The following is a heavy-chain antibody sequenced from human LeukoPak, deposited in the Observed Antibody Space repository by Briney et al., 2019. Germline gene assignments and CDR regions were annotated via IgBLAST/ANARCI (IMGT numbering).Heavy chain of an antibody. CDR1: GGSISSSSYY. CDR2: IYYSGST. CDR3: ARGFRARITIFGVVPSWFDP. V-gene: IGHV4-39*07. Sequence: PSETLSLTCTVSGGSISSSSYYWGWIRQPPGKGLEWIGSIYYSGSTYYNPSLKIRVTISVDTSKNQFSLKLSSVTAADTAVYYCARGFRARITIFGVVPSWFDPWGQGTLVTVSS. D-gene: IGHD3-3*01. J-gene: IGHJ5*02.